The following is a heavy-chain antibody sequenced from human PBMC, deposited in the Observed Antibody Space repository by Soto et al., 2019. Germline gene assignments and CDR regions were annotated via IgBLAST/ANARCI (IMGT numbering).Heavy chain of an antibody. CDR2: LYPGDSDT. CDR3: ARGRDGYNSLFDY. Sequence: RESVKIYRKGSGHSFTSYSIRWVRQIPGKGLEWMGILYPGDSDTRYSPAFQGQVTISAAKSISTAYLQWSSLKASDTAMYYCARGRDGYNSLFDYWGQGTLVTVSS. CDR1: GHSFTSYS. J-gene: IGHJ4*02. V-gene: IGHV5-51*01. D-gene: IGHD5-12*01.